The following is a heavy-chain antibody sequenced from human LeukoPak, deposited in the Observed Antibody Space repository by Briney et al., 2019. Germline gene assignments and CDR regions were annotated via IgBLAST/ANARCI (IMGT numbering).Heavy chain of an antibody. Sequence: GRSLRLSCATSGFSFGGYALHWVRQAPGKGLEWVASISWNSGDIVHADSVKGRFTISRDNAKNSLYLQMDSLRTEDTALYYCVKSGGYATAIRYFDLWGRGTLVTVSS. J-gene: IGHJ2*01. D-gene: IGHD2-21*02. CDR1: GFSFGGYA. V-gene: IGHV3-9*01. CDR3: VKSGGYATAIRYFDL. CDR2: ISWNSGDI.